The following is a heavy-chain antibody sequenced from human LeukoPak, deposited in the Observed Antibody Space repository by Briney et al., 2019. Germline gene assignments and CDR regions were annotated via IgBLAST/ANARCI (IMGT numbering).Heavy chain of an antibody. CDR2: INHSGST. D-gene: IGHD6-13*01. Sequence: SETLSLTCAVYGGSFSGYYWSWIRQPPGKGLEWIGEINHSGSTNYNPSLKSRVTISVDTSKNQFSLKLSSVTAADTAVYYCAILRWGIAAAAPFDYWGQGTLVTVSS. CDR1: GGSFSGYY. V-gene: IGHV4-34*01. CDR3: AILRWGIAAAAPFDY. J-gene: IGHJ4*02.